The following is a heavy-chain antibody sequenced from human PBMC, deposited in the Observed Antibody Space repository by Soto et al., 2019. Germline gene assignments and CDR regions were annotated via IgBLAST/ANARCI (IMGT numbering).Heavy chain of an antibody. CDR2: IVVGSGNT. CDR1: GFTFTSSA. V-gene: IGHV1-58*01. CDR3: AVLPSPYYDFWSGPFR. D-gene: IGHD3-3*01. J-gene: IGHJ4*02. Sequence: SVKVSCKASGFTFTSSAVQWVRQARGQRLEWIGWIVVGSGNTNYAQKFQERVTITRDMSTSTAYMELSSLRPEDTAVYYCAVLPSPYYDFWSGPFRWGQGTLVTVSS.